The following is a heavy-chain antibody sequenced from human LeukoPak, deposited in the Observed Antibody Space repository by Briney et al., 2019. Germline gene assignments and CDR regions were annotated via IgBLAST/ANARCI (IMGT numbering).Heavy chain of an antibody. V-gene: IGHV4-39*01. CDR1: GGSISSTNYH. J-gene: IGHJ5*02. Sequence: SETLSLTCTVSGGSISSTNYHWGWIRQPPGKGLEWIGSIYYSGSTFYNPSLKSRVTISVDTSKNQFSLQLTSVTAADTAVYYCARRLLDSSPYYPHWFDPWGQGTLVTVSS. CDR2: IYYSGST. CDR3: ARRLLDSSPYYPHWFDP. D-gene: IGHD3-22*01.